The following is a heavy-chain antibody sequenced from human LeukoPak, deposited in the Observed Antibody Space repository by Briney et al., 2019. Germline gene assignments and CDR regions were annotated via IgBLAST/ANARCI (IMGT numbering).Heavy chain of an antibody. V-gene: IGHV4-34*01. CDR3: ARRMGRRFGERYYYYHYMDI. D-gene: IGHD3-10*01. J-gene: IGHJ6*03. CDR1: GGSISSYY. CDR2: INHSGSI. Sequence: IPSETLSLTCTASGGSISSYYWSWIRQPPGKGLEWIGEINHSGSINYNSSLKSRVTISVDTSKNQFSLKLSSVTAADTAMYYCARRMGRRFGERYYYYHYMDIWGKGTTVTISS.